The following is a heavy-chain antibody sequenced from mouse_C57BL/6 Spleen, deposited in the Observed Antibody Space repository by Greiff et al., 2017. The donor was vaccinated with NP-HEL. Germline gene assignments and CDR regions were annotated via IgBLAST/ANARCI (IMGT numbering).Heavy chain of an antibody. V-gene: IGHV1-26*01. D-gene: IGHD1-1*01. Sequence: VQLQQSGPELVKPGASVKISCKASGYTFTDYYMNWVKQSHGKSLEWIGDINPNNGGTSYNQKFKGKATLTVDKSSSTAYMELRSLTSEDSAVYYCARRRISQFITTVVAFDYWGQGTTLTVSS. J-gene: IGHJ2*01. CDR2: INPNNGGT. CDR1: GYTFTDYY. CDR3: ARRRISQFITTVVAFDY.